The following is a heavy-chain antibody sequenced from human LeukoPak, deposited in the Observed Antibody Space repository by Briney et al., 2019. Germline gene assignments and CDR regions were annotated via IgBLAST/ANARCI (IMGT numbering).Heavy chain of an antibody. CDR1: GFTVSSNY. J-gene: IGHJ5*02. V-gene: IGHV3-53*01. D-gene: IGHD2/OR15-2a*01. CDR2: IYSGGST. CDR3: ARVRVFAKLSMVRPREVNRFDP. Sequence: GGSLRLSCAASGFTVSSNYMSWVRQAPGKGLEWVSVIYSGGSTYYADSVKGRFTISRDNSKNTLYLQMNNLRAEDTAVYYCARVRVFAKLSMVRPREVNRFDPWGQGTLVTVSS.